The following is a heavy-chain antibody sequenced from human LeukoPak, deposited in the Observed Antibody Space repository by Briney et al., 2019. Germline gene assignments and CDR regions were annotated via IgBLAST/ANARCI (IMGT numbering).Heavy chain of an antibody. Sequence: GGSLRLSCAASRFTFSNYWMNWFRQAPGKGLEWVANINQDGSEKNYVDSVKGRFTISRDNAENSLYLQMNSLGAEDTAVYYCTRPNRDSTSWTGFDPWGQGTLVTVSS. V-gene: IGHV3-7*03. D-gene: IGHD6-13*01. CDR2: INQDGSEK. CDR3: TRPNRDSTSWTGFDP. J-gene: IGHJ5*02. CDR1: RFTFSNYW.